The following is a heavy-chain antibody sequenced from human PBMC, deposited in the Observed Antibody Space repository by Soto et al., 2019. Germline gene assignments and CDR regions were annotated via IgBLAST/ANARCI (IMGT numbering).Heavy chain of an antibody. CDR3: AKDEGYSGTYFDY. CDR1: GFTFSSYG. V-gene: IGHV3-30*18. J-gene: IGHJ4*02. Sequence: GESLKISCAASGFTFSSYGMHWVRQAPGKGLEWVAVISYDGSNKYYADSVKGRFTISRDNSKNTLYLQMNSLRAEDTAVYYCAKDEGYSGTYFDYWGQGTLVTVSS. CDR2: ISYDGSNK. D-gene: IGHD1-26*01.